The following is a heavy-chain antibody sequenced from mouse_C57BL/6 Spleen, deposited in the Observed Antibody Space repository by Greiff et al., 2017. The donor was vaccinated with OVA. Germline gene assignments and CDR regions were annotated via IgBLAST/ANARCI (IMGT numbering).Heavy chain of an antibody. D-gene: IGHD2-3*01. CDR2: ISNGGGST. CDR1: GFTFSDYY. CDR3: ARQGDGYYHYIDY. Sequence: EVNVVESGGGLVQPGGSLKLSCAASGFTFSDYYMYWVRQTPEKRLEWVAYISNGGGSTYYPDTVKGRFTLSRDNAKNTLYLQMRRLKSEDTAMYYCARQGDGYYHYIDYWGQGTTLTVSA. V-gene: IGHV5-12*01. J-gene: IGHJ2*01.